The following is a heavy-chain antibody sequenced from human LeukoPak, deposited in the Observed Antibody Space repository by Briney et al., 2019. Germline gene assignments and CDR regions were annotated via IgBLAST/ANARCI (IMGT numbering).Heavy chain of an antibody. V-gene: IGHV3-23*01. CDR1: GFTFSSYA. CDR3: AKDTGYSRKLDY. J-gene: IGHJ4*02. CDR2: ISGSGGST. D-gene: IGHD5-18*01. Sequence: GGSLRLSCAASGFTFSSYAMSWVRQAPGKGLERVSAISGSGGSTYYADSVKGRFTISRDNSKNTLYLQMNSLRAEDTAVYYCAKDTGYSRKLDYWGQGTLVTVSS.